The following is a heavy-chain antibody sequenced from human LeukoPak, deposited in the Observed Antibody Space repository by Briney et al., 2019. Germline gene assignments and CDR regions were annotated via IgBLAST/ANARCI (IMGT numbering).Heavy chain of an antibody. J-gene: IGHJ5*02. V-gene: IGHV1-2*02. CDR3: ARESFSGSGGLNWFAP. Sequence: GASVQVSCKASVYTFTGYYIHWVRQAPGQGLEWMGGLNPDTGSTNYAQKFQARVIMTRDTSINTAYMELRRLRYDDTAMYFCARESFSGSGGLNWFAPWGQGTLVTVSA. CDR1: VYTFTGYY. CDR2: LNPDTGST. D-gene: IGHD3-10*01.